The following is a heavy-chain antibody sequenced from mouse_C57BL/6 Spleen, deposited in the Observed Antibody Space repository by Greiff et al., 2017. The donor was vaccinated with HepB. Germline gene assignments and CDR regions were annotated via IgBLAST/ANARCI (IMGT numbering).Heavy chain of an antibody. CDR1: GYAFSSYW. CDR3: ARGGYSNPFDY. V-gene: IGHV1-80*01. Sequence: VQLQQSGAELVKPGASVKISCKASGYAFSSYWMNWVKQRPGKGLEWIGQIYPGDGDTNYNGKFKGKATLTADKSSSTAYMQLSSLTSEDSAVYFCARGGYSNPFDYWGQGTTLTVSS. CDR2: IYPGDGDT. D-gene: IGHD2-5*01. J-gene: IGHJ2*01.